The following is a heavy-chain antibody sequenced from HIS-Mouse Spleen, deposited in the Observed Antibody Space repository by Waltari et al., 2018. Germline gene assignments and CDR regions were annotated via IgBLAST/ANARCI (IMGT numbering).Heavy chain of an antibody. J-gene: IGHJ3*02. V-gene: IGHV3-30*18. CDR1: GFTFSSYG. D-gene: IGHD6-19*01. CDR2: ISYDGSNK. Sequence: QVQLVESGGGVVQPGRSLRLSCAASGFTFSSYGMHWVRQAPGKGLEWVAVISYDGSNKYYADSVKGRFTISRDNSKNTLYLQMNSLRAEDTAVYYCAKLAGEGAFDIWGQGTMVTVSS. CDR3: AKLAGEGAFDI.